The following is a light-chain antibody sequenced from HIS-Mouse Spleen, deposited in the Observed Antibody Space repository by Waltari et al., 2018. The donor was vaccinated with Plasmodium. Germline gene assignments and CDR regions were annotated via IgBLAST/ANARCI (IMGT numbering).Light chain of an antibody. J-gene: IGLJ2*01. Sequence: QSALTQPPSASGSPGQPVTISCTVTSSDVGGYNYVPWYQQHPGNAPKLMIYEVSKRPSGVPDRFSGSKSGNTASLTVSGLQAEDEADYYCSSYAGSNNLVFGGGTKLTVL. CDR1: SSDVGGYNY. CDR2: EVS. CDR3: SSYAGSNNLV. V-gene: IGLV2-8*01.